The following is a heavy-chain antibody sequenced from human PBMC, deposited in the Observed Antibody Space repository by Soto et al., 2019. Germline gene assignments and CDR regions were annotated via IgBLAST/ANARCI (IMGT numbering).Heavy chain of an antibody. CDR1: GYTFTGYY. J-gene: IGHJ6*03. Sequence: ASVKVSCKASGYTFTGYYIHWVRQAPGQGLEWMGWINPNSGGTNYAQKFQGWVTMTRDTSISTAYMELSRLRSDDTAVYYCARGSRAVGFDIVATIRTHYYYYYMDVWGKGTTVTVSS. CDR2: INPNSGGT. V-gene: IGHV1-2*04. D-gene: IGHD5-12*01. CDR3: ARGSRAVGFDIVATIRTHYYYYYMDV.